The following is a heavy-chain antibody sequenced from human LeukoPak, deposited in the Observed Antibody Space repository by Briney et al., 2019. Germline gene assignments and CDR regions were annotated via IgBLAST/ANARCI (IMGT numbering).Heavy chain of an antibody. CDR1: GGSISSSSYY. CDR2: IYYGGST. CDR3: ARPRHYYGSGFDY. Sequence: SETLSLTCTVSGGSISSSSYYWGWIRQPPGKGLEWIGSIYYGGSTYYNPSLKSRITMSVDTSKNQFSLKLSSVTAADTAVYYCARPRHYYGSGFDYWGQGSLVTVSS. J-gene: IGHJ4*02. D-gene: IGHD3-10*01. V-gene: IGHV4-39*01.